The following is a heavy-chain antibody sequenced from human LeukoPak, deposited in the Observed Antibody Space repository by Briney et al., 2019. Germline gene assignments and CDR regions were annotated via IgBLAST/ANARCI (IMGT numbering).Heavy chain of an antibody. J-gene: IGHJ4*02. CDR3: ARQKGYSGYDPFDY. Sequence: SETLSLTCTVSGGSISSYYWSWIRQPPGKGLEWIGYIYYNGSTNYNPSLKSRVTISVDTSKNQFSLKLSSVTAADTAVYYCARQKGYSGYDPFDYWGQGTLVTVSS. D-gene: IGHD5-12*01. V-gene: IGHV4-59*08. CDR2: IYYNGST. CDR1: GGSISSYY.